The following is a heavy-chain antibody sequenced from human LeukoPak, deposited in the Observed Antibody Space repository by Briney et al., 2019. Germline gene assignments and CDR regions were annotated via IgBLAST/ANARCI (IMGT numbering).Heavy chain of an antibody. V-gene: IGHV1-69*06. CDR1: GGTFSSYA. CDR3: ASSRIVGATSGAFDI. CDR2: IIPIFGTA. J-gene: IGHJ3*02. Sequence: ASVKVSCKASGGTFSSYAISWVRQAPGQGLAWMGRIIPIFGTANYAQKFQGRVTITADKSTSTAYMELSSLRSEDTAVYYCASSRIVGATSGAFDIWGQGTMVTVSS. D-gene: IGHD1-26*01.